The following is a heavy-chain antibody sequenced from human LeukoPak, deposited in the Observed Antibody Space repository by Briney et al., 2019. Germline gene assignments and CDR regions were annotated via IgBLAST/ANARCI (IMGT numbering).Heavy chain of an antibody. CDR3: ARGDCSSTSCSSTPKNWFDP. Sequence: GGSLRLSCAASGFTFSNYAMSWVRQAPGKGLVWVSAISGSGGTTYYADSVKGRFTISRDNSMNTLYLQLNSLRAEDTAVFYCARGDCSSTSCSSTPKNWFDPWGQGTLVSVSS. CDR1: GFTFSNYA. V-gene: IGHV3-23*01. D-gene: IGHD2-2*01. CDR2: ISGSGGTT. J-gene: IGHJ5*02.